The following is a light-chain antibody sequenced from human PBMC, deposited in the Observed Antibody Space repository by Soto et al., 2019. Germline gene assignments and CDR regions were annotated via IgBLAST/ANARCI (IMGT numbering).Light chain of an antibody. J-gene: IGKJ4*01. Sequence: EIVLTQSPATLSLSPGERATLSCRASQSVGTLLNWYQHKPGQAPRLLIYGASNRAAGVPARFSGSGSGTDFTLIISSLEPKDFALYYCEQRANWPPALSFGGGTHVEIK. V-gene: IGKV3-11*01. CDR2: GAS. CDR3: EQRANWPPALS. CDR1: QSVGTL.